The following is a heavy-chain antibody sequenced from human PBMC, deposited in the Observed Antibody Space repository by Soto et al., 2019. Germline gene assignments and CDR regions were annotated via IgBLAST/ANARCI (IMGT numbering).Heavy chain of an antibody. J-gene: IGHJ6*02. D-gene: IGHD3-10*01. Sequence: EGQLVESGGGLVQPGESLRLSCAASGFTFTGYGMNWVRQAPGKGLEWISSIGRSSDSIYYADSVKGQFTISRDNAKDSLYLQMNSLRDEDTALYYCARVRGTPLYGMDVWGQGTTVTVSS. V-gene: IGHV3-48*02. CDR3: ARVRGTPLYGMDV. CDR1: GFTFTGYG. CDR2: IGRSSDSI.